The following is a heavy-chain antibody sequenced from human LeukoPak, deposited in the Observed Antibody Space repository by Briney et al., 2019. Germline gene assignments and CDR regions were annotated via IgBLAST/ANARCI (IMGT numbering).Heavy chain of an antibody. V-gene: IGHV1-2*02. CDR3: ARDKQQLDYGMDV. J-gene: IGHJ6*02. CDR1: GYTFTGYY. CDR2: INPNSGGT. Sequence: ASVKVSCKASGYTFTGYYMHWVRQAPGQGLEWMGWINPNSGGTNYARKFQGRVTMTRDTSISTAYMELSRLRSDDTAVYYCARDKQQLDYGMDVWGQGTTVTVSS. D-gene: IGHD6-13*01.